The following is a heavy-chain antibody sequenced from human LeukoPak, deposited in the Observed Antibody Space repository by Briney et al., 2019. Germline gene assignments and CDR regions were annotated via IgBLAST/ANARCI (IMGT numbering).Heavy chain of an antibody. J-gene: IGHJ3*02. CDR1: GFTFDDYG. CDR2: INWNGGST. CDR3: ARRSAAKDAFDI. V-gene: IGHV3-20*04. Sequence: PGGSLRLPCAASGFTFDDYGMSWVRQAPGKGLEWVSGINWNGGSTGYADSVKGRFTISRDNAKNSLYLQMNSLRAEDTAVYYCARRSAAKDAFDIWGQGTMVTVSS. D-gene: IGHD6-25*01.